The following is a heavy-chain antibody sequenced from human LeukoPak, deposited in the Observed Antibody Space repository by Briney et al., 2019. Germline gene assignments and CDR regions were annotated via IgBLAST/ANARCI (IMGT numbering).Heavy chain of an antibody. CDR2: ISGSSTYI. D-gene: IGHD4-17*01. CDR1: GFTYSFYS. Sequence: SGGSLRLSCAASGFTYSFYSIYWVCQAPGKGLEWASSISGSSTYIYYADSVKGRGTISRDNAKNSVYLQMNSVRDEDTAVYYCARDPAGMTTAFHTYQYGMDVWGQGTRVSVSS. J-gene: IGHJ6*02. V-gene: IGHV3-21*01. CDR3: ARDPAGMTTAFHTYQYGMDV.